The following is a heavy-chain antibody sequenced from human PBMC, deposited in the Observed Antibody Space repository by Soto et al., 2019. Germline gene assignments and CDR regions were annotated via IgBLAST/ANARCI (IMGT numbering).Heavy chain of an antibody. D-gene: IGHD4-17*01. V-gene: IGHV5-51*01. J-gene: IGHJ6*03. CDR2: IYPGDFDT. Sequence: GESLKISCKGSGYSFTSYWIGWVRQMPGKGLEWMGIIYPGDFDTRYSPSCQGQVPIPADKPIRTAYRQWSSLKASDTAMYYCARHDLDYGDYPNYYYYYMDVWGKGTTVTVSS. CDR1: GYSFTSYW. CDR3: ARHDLDYGDYPNYYYYYMDV.